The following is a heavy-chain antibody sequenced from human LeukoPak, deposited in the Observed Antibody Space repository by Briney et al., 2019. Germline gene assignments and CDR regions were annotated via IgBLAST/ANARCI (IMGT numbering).Heavy chain of an antibody. J-gene: IGHJ4*02. CDR1: GFAFSSSG. Sequence: GGSLRLSCAASGFAFSSSGMSWVRQASNMGLEWVSAISGSGGSTYYADSVKGRFTISRDNSRNTLYLQISGLRADDTAVYYCAKDRLTPYDYVWGSYRRGFGYWGQGTLVTVSS. D-gene: IGHD3-16*02. CDR3: AKDRLTPYDYVWGSYRRGFGY. CDR2: ISGSGGST. V-gene: IGHV3-23*01.